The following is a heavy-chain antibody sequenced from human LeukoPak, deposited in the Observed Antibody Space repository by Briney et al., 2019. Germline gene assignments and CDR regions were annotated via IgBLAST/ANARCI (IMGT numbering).Heavy chain of an antibody. CDR3: ARSHRTLSPRGNYYFDY. V-gene: IGHV4-39*01. Sequence: SETLSLTCTVSGGSISSSSYYWGWIRQPPGKGLEWIGSIYYSGSTYYNPSLKSRVTISVDTSKNQFSLKLSSVTAADTAVYYCARSHRTLSPRGNYYFDYWGQGTLVTVSS. D-gene: IGHD3-10*01. CDR2: IYYSGST. CDR1: GGSISSSSYY. J-gene: IGHJ4*02.